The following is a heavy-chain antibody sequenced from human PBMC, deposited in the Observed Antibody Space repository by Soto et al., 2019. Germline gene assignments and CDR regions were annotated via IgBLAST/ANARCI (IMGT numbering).Heavy chain of an antibody. Sequence: GGSLRLSCAASGFTFSNAWMSWVRQAPGKGLEWVGRIKSKTDGGTTDYAAPVKGRFTISRDDSKNTLYLQMNSLKTEDTAVYYCTAHQTGITPPLDYWGQGTLVTVSS. D-gene: IGHD1-1*01. CDR3: TAHQTGITPPLDY. CDR2: IKSKTDGGTT. J-gene: IGHJ4*02. V-gene: IGHV3-15*01. CDR1: GFTFSNAW.